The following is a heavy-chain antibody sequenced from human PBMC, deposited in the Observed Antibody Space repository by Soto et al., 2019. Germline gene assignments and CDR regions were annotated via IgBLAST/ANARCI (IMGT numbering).Heavy chain of an antibody. CDR2: ISAYNGNA. J-gene: IGHJ3*02. CDR1: GYTFTSYG. Sequence: ASVKVSCKASGYTFTSYGISWVRQAPGQGLEWMGWISAYNGNANYAQKLQGRVTMTTDTSTSTAYMELRSLRSDDTAVYYCARISRGYVSSAKANDIWGQGTMVTVSS. CDR3: ARISRGYVSSAKANDI. D-gene: IGHD3-22*01. V-gene: IGHV1-18*01.